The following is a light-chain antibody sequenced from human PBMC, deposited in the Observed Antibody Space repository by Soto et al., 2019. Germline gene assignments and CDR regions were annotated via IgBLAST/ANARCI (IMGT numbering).Light chain of an antibody. CDR3: QQYGNSPRT. J-gene: IGKJ2*01. V-gene: IGKV3-20*01. Sequence: EIVLTQSPGTLSLSPGERASLSCRASQSVTNSFLAWYQQKPGQAPRLLIYSASSRATGIPDRFSGSGSGTDFTLTISRLEPEDLAVYYCQQYGNSPRTFGQGTKLVIK. CDR2: SAS. CDR1: QSVTNSF.